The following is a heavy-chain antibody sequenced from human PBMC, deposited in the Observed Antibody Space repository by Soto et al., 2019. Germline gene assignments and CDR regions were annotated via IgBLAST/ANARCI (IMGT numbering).Heavy chain of an antibody. Sequence: GGAVKGSCKAPRFTIPRNCFCPVQQAPGQGLEWMGWISAYNGNTNYAQKLQGRVTMTTDTSTSTAYMELRSLRSDDTAVYYCARGPSSWYSSPFDYWGQGTLVTVSS. CDR1: RFTIPRNC. J-gene: IGHJ4*02. D-gene: IGHD6-13*01. CDR2: ISAYNGNT. V-gene: IGHV1-18*01. CDR3: ARGPSSWYSSPFDY.